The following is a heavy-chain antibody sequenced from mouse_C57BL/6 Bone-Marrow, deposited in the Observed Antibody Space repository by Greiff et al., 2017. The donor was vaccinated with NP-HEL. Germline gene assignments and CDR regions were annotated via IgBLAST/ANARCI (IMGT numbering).Heavy chain of an antibody. J-gene: IGHJ2*01. CDR2: IRNKANGYTT. D-gene: IGHD2-2*01. CDR3: ARLSTMVTTRYFDY. CDR1: GFTFTDYY. V-gene: IGHV7-3*01. Sequence: EVQLVESGGGLVQPGGSLSLSCAASGFTFTDYYMSWVRQPPGKALEWLGFIRNKANGYTTEYSSSVKGRFTISRDNSQSILYLQMNALRAEDSATYYCARLSTMVTTRYFDYWGQGTTLTVSS.